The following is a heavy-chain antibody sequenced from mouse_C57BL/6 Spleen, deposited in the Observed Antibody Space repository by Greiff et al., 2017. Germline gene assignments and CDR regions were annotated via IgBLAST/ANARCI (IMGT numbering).Heavy chain of an antibody. J-gene: IGHJ4*01. Sequence: QVQLQQSGPELVKPGASVKISCKASGYAFSSSWMNWVKQRPGKGLEWIGRIYPGDGDTNYNGKFKGKATLTADKSSSTAYMQLSSLTSEDSAVYFCARSAPGAMDYWGQGTSATVSS. CDR3: ARSAPGAMDY. V-gene: IGHV1-82*01. CDR1: GYAFSSSW. CDR2: IYPGDGDT.